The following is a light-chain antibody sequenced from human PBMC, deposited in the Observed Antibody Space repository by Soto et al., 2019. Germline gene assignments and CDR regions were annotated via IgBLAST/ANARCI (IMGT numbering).Light chain of an antibody. V-gene: IGLV2-14*01. J-gene: IGLJ3*02. CDR3: SSFTISSTWV. CDR1: SSDVGGLNY. Sequence: QSALTQPASVSGSPGQSITISCTGTSSDVGGLNYVSWYQHHPRNAPKLIIYEVNNRPSGVSDRFSASKSDNTASLTISGLQTEDEADHYCSSFTISSTWVFGGGTQLTVL. CDR2: EVN.